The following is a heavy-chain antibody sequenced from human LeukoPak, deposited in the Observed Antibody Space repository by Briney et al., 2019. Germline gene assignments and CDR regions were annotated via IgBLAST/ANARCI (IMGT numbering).Heavy chain of an antibody. CDR1: GGSISSYY. V-gene: IGHV4-59*08. J-gene: IGHJ4*02. CDR2: IYYSGST. D-gene: IGHD3-10*01. CDR3: ARRAGTTFDY. Sequence: SETLSLTCTVSGGSISSYYWSWIRQPPGKGLEWIGYIYYSGSTNYNPSLKSRVTISVDTSKNQFSLKLTSVTAADTAVYYCARRAGTTFDYWGQGILVTVSS.